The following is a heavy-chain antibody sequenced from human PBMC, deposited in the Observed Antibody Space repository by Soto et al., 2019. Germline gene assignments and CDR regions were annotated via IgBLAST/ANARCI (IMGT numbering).Heavy chain of an antibody. V-gene: IGHV3-33*01. D-gene: IGHD1-26*01. J-gene: IGHJ4*02. CDR2: IWYDGSNK. CDR1: GFTFRSYG. CDR3: ARAGSGSYAKDY. Sequence: QVQLVESGGGVVQPGRSLRLSCAASGFTFRSYGMHWVRQAPGKGLEWVAVIWYDGSNKYYADSVKGRFTISRDNSKNTLYLQMNSLRAEDTAVYYCARAGSGSYAKDYWGQGTLVTVSS.